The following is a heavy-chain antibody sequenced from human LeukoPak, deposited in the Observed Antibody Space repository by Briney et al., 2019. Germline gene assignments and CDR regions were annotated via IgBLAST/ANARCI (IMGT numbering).Heavy chain of an antibody. D-gene: IGHD6-19*01. CDR3: ARDVGSSGGPYFDY. CDR1: GGSISSGGYY. V-gene: IGHV4-61*08. CDR2: IYYSGST. J-gene: IGHJ4*02. Sequence: SETLSLTCTVSGGSISSGGYYWSWIRQHPGKGLEWIGYIYYSGSTNYNPSLKSRVTISVDTSRNQFSLKLSSVTAADTAMYYCARDVGSSGGPYFDYWGQGALVTVSS.